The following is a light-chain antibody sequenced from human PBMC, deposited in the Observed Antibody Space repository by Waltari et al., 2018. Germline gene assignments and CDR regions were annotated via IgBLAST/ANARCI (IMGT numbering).Light chain of an antibody. CDR3: QHGYGSPIFT. V-gene: IGKV1-39*02. CDR2: KAS. Sequence: DVQLTKSPSSLSDSVGGRVTSPCRAIENVNNFLNWYQQKPGKAPKLLIYKASTLQSGVPSRFSGSGSGTEYTFTISSLQSEDVATYYCQHGYGSPIFTFGPGTKLDI. CDR1: ENVNNF. J-gene: IGKJ3*01.